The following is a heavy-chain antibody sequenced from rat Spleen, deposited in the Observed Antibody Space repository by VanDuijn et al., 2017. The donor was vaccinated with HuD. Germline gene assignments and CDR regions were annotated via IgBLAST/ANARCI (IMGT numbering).Heavy chain of an antibody. Sequence: EVQLVESGGGSVQPGRSLKISCVASGFIFSDYDIAWVRQAPTKGLAWIASISTGGDNIYYRDSVKGRFTISSDDAKNTQYLQMDSLRSEDSATYYFARHGGLRNWFAYWGQGTLVTVSS. V-gene: IGHV5S13*01. CDR2: ISTGGDNI. CDR1: GFIFSDYD. J-gene: IGHJ3*01. D-gene: IGHD1-11*01. CDR3: ARHGGLRNWFAY.